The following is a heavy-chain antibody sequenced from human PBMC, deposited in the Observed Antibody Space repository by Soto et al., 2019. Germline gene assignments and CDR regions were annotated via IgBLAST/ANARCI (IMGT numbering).Heavy chain of an antibody. Sequence: EVQLVESGGGLVQPGGSLRLSCAASGFTSGFTFSSYSMNWVRQAPGKGLEWVSYISSSSSTIYYADSVKGRFTISRDHANNSLYLPMNSRGAEDTAVYYFARDLNLGSFDYWGQGTLVNFSS. CDR1: GFTFSSYS. J-gene: IGHJ4*02. CDR2: ISSSSSTI. V-gene: IGHV3-48*01. CDR3: ARDLNLGSFDY.